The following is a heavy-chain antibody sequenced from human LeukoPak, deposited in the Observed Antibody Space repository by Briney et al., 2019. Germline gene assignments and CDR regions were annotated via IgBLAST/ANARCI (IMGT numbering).Heavy chain of an antibody. V-gene: IGHV3-7*01. D-gene: IGHD6-13*01. CDR1: GFAFDEHG. CDR3: ARDSAGNDY. Sequence: GGSLRLFCTASGFAFDEHGMSWVRQVPGKGLEWVGNIKQDGSEKYYVDSVKGRFTISRDNAKNSLYLQMNSLRAEDTAMYYCARDSAGNDYWGQGTLVTVSS. J-gene: IGHJ4*02. CDR2: IKQDGSEK.